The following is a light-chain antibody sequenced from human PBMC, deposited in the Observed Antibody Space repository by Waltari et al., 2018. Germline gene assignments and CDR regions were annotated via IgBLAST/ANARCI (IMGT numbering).Light chain of an antibody. V-gene: IGLV3-9*01. CDR3: QVWDSSSNAV. CDR2: RDN. J-gene: IGLJ2*01. CDR1: NIGSRN. Sequence: SFDLTQPLSVSVALGQTARLTCGGDNIGSRNVHWYQQKPGQAPILVIYRDNNRPSGIPDRFSGSNSGNTATLSISRAQAGDEADDFCQVWDSSSNAVFGGGTKLTVL.